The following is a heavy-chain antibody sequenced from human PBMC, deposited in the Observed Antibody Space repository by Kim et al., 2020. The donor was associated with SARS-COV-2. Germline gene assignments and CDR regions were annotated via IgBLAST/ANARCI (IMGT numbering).Heavy chain of an antibody. D-gene: IGHD3-3*01. J-gene: IGHJ5*02. Sequence: SETLSLTCAVYGGSFSGYYWSWIRQPPGKGLEWIGEINHSGSTNYNPSLKSRVTISVDTSKNQFSLKLSSVTAADTAVYYCARGYYDFWSGYYGWFDPWAQGTLVTVSS. CDR3: ARGYYDFWSGYYGWFDP. CDR1: GGSFSGYY. V-gene: IGHV4-34*01. CDR2: INHSGST.